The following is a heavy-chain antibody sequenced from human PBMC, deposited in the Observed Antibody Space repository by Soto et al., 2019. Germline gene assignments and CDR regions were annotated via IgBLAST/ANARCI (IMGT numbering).Heavy chain of an antibody. CDR2: IYHSGST. V-gene: IGHV4-4*02. CDR1: GGSISSSNW. Sequence: QVQLQESGPGLVKPSGTLSLTCAVSGGSISSSNWWSWVRQPPGKGLEWIGEIYHSGSTNYNPSLKSRGTITVDTSTHHFSLQLGSVTAADTAVDYCARAVAGLYWYFDLWGRGTLVTVSS. CDR3: ARAVAGLYWYFDL. D-gene: IGHD6-19*01. J-gene: IGHJ2*01.